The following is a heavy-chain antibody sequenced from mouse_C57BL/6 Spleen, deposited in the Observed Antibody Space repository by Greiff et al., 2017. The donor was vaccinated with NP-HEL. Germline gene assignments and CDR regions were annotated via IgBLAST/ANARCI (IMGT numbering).Heavy chain of an antibody. CDR1: GYTFTGYW. J-gene: IGHJ2*01. CDR3: ASLLWKEKNYFDY. D-gene: IGHD2-10*01. Sequence: QVQLQQSGAELMKPGASVKLSCKATGYTFTGYWIEWVKQRPGHGLEWIGEILPGSGSTNSNEKFKGKATFTADTSSNTAYMQLSSLTTEDSAIYYCASLLWKEKNYFDYWGQGTTLTVSS. V-gene: IGHV1-9*01. CDR2: ILPGSGST.